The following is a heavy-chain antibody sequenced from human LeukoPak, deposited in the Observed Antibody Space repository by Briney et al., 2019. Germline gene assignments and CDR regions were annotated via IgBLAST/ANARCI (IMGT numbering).Heavy chain of an antibody. Sequence: PSETLSLTCTVSGGSISSYYWSWIRQPPGKGLEWIGYIYYSGSTNYNPSLKSRVTISVDTSKNQFSLKLSSVTAADTAVYYCASPVEMATIGENAFDIWGQGTMVTVSS. D-gene: IGHD5-24*01. CDR2: IYYSGST. CDR3: ASPVEMATIGENAFDI. J-gene: IGHJ3*02. CDR1: GGSISSYY. V-gene: IGHV4-59*08.